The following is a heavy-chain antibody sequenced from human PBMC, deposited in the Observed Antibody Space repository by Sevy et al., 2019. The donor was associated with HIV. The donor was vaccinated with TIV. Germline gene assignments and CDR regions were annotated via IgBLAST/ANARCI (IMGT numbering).Heavy chain of an antibody. CDR1: GFTFSNAW. CDR2: IKSKTDGGTT. J-gene: IGHJ6*03. CDR3: TTPLPVEMATIGYYYYMDV. Sequence: GGSLRLSCAASGFTFSNAWMSWVRQAPGKGLEWVGRIKSKTDGGTTDYAAPVKGRFTISRDDSKNTPYLQMNSLKTEDTAVYYCTTPLPVEMATIGYYYYMDVWGKGTTVTVSS. V-gene: IGHV3-15*01. D-gene: IGHD5-12*01.